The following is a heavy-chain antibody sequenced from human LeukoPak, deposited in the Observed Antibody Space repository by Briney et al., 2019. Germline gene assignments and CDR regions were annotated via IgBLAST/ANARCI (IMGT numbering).Heavy chain of an antibody. J-gene: IGHJ6*02. V-gene: IGHV1-69*13. CDR1: GYTFTSYY. D-gene: IGHD6-6*01. CDR2: IIPIFDTA. Sequence: SVKVSCKASGYTFTSYYMHWVRQAPGQGLEWMGGIIPIFDTANYAQKFQGRVTITADESTSTAYMELSSLRSEDTAVYYCARASIAARFTYYYGMDVWGQGTTVTVSS. CDR3: ARASIAARFTYYYGMDV.